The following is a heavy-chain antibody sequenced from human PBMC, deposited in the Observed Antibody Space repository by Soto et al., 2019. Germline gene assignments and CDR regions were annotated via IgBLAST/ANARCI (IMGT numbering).Heavy chain of an antibody. CDR3: ARERSWRVPVAGDVDGYYYYYGMDV. CDR1: GGSISSGGYY. J-gene: IGHJ6*02. V-gene: IGHV4-31*03. CDR2: IYYSGST. D-gene: IGHD6-19*01. Sequence: SEALSLTCTVSGGSISSGGYYWSWIRQHPGKGLEWIGYIYYSGSTYYNPSLKSRVTISVDTSKNQFSLKLSSVTAADTAVYYCARERSWRVPVAGDVDGYYYYYGMDVWGQGTTVTVSS.